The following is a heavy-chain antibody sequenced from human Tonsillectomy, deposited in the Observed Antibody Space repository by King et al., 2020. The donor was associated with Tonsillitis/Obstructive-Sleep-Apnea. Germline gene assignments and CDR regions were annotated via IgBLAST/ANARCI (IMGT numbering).Heavy chain of an antibody. Sequence: VQLVESGGGVVQPGRSLRLSCAASGFTFSTYGMHWVRQAPGKGLEWVAVISYDGSNKYYADSVKCRFTISRDNSNNTLYLKMKCLRAGKTVVYYCAKDGAQWFGEPAKRPAYYYYMDVWGKGTTVTVSS. CDR2: ISYDGSNK. CDR1: GFTFSTYG. CDR3: AKDGAQWFGEPAKRPAYYYYMDV. J-gene: IGHJ6*03. D-gene: IGHD3-10*01. V-gene: IGHV3-30*18.